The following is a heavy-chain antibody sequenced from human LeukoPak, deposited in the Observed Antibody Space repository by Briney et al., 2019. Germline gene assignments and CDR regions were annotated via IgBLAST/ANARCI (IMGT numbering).Heavy chain of an antibody. CDR1: GFTFSSYA. CDR2: ISGSGGST. CDR3: AKAIAGSWYFDL. V-gene: IGHV3-23*01. J-gene: IGHJ2*01. Sequence: GGSLRLSCAASGFTFSSYAMSWVRQAPGKGLEWVSAISGSGGSTYYADSVEGRFTISRDNSKNTLYLQMNSLRAEDTAVYYCAKAIAGSWYFDLWGRGTLVTVSS. D-gene: IGHD1-26*01.